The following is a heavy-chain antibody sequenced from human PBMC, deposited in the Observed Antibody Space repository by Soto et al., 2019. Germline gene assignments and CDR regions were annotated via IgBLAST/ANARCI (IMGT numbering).Heavy chain of an antibody. V-gene: IGHV3-23*01. Sequence: EVQLLESGGDLVQPGGSLRLSCAASGFTFSNYAMSWVRQAPGKGLEWVSTISDTGDSTYYADSVRGRFTISRDNSKNTLYLQMGSLRAEDTTVVFCAKSPLVRNLRLTPPTCFDYWGQGALVTVSS. J-gene: IGHJ4*02. CDR3: AKSPLVRNLRLTPPTCFDY. D-gene: IGHD3-16*01. CDR2: ISDTGDST. CDR1: GFTFSNYA.